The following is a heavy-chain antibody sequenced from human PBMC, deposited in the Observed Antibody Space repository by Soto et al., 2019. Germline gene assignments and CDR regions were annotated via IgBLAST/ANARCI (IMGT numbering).Heavy chain of an antibody. CDR2: IYYRGST. J-gene: IGHJ4*02. Sequence: PSETLSLTCTVSGGSISSGDYYWTWIRQPPGKGLEWIGYIYYRGSTYYNPSLKSRVTISVDTSKNQFSLKLTSVTAADTAVYYCARAHCTSTSCYHLDYWGQGTLVTVSS. CDR3: ARAHCTSTSCYHLDY. CDR1: GGSISSGDYY. V-gene: IGHV4-30-4*01. D-gene: IGHD2-2*01.